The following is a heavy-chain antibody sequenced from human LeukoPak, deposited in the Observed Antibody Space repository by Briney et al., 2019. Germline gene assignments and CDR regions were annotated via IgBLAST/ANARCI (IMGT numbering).Heavy chain of an antibody. CDR1: GFTFSSYS. V-gene: IGHV3-48*02. CDR3: ARGPVYSYGFNWFDP. J-gene: IGHJ5*02. CDR2: ISSSSSTI. Sequence: QPGGSLRLSCAASGFTFSSYSMNWVRQAPGKGLEWVSYISSSSSTIYYADSVKGRFTISRDNAKNSLYLQMNSLRDEDTAVYYCARGPVYSYGFNWFDPWGQGTLVTVCS. D-gene: IGHD5-18*01.